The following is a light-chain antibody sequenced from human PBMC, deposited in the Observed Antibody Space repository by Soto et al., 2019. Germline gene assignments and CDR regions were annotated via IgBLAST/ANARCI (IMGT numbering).Light chain of an antibody. J-gene: IGKJ1*01. Sequence: ENVLTQSPGTLSLSPGERATLSCRASQSVTSSFLAWYQQKPGQAPRLLIYGASSRATGIPDRFSGSGAGTDFTLTISRLEPEDFAVYFCHQYGSSPSTFGQGTKVEMK. CDR3: HQYGSSPST. CDR2: GAS. V-gene: IGKV3-20*01. CDR1: QSVTSSF.